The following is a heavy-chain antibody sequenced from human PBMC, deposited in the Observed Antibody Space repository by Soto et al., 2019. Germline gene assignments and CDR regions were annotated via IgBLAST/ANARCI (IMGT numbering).Heavy chain of an antibody. CDR3: ARDSVRFLEHFSKDYFDY. CDR1: GFTFSDYG. Sequence: QVHLVESGGGVVQPGGSLRLSCAGSGFTFSDYGMHWVRQAPGKGLEWVAVLWYDGSGEYYTDSVRGRFTISRVNSKNTLYLPMNNLRDKDTGVYYCARDSVRFLEHFSKDYFDYWGQGTRVTVSS. V-gene: IGHV3-33*08. D-gene: IGHD3-3*01. J-gene: IGHJ4*02. CDR2: LWYDGSGE.